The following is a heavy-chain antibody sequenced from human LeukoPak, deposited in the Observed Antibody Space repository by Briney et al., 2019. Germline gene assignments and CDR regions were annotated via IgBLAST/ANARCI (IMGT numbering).Heavy chain of an antibody. J-gene: IGHJ4*02. Sequence: PGGSLRLSCAASGFTLSSYEMNWVRQAPGKGLEWVGYMRSRATVIDYAGSVKGRFTISRDNAKNSLYLQMNSLRAEDTAVYYCARAGYSSSWAYWGQGTLVTVSS. D-gene: IGHD6-13*01. CDR2: MRSRATVI. CDR3: ARAGYSSSWAY. V-gene: IGHV3-48*03. CDR1: GFTLSSYE.